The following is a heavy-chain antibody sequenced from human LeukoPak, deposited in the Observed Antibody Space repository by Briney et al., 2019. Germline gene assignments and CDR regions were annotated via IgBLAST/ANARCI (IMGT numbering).Heavy chain of an antibody. J-gene: IGHJ5*02. V-gene: IGHV4-38-2*01. Sequence: SETLSLTCAVSGYSISSGYYWGWIRPPPGKGLEWIGSIYHSGSTYYNPSLKSRVTISVDTSKNQFSLKLSSVTAADTAVYYCARASITMVRGVIQGPNWFDPWGQGTLGTVSS. D-gene: IGHD3-10*01. CDR1: GYSISSGYY. CDR3: ARASITMVRGVIQGPNWFDP. CDR2: IYHSGST.